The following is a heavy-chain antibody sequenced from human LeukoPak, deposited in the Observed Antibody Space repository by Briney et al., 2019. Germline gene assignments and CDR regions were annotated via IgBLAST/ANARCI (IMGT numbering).Heavy chain of an antibody. Sequence: SQTLSLTCAISGDSASTNSAAWNWIRQSPSRGLEWLGRTYYRSKCYNDYAVTVRSRITINPNTSNNHFSLQLNSVPPADTTVYYCTRGGIGYCTSSSCYFDSWGQGTLVTVSS. D-gene: IGHD2-2*01. CDR3: TRGGIGYCTSSSCYFDS. J-gene: IGHJ4*02. CDR2: TYYRSKCYN. V-gene: IGHV6-1*01. CDR1: GDSASTNSAA.